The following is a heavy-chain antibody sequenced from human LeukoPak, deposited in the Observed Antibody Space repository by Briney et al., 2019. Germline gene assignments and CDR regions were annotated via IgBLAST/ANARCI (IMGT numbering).Heavy chain of an antibody. J-gene: IGHJ4*02. CDR2: ISYDGSSK. D-gene: IGHD5-18*01. CDR3: AKDLRGYSYGSDY. V-gene: IGHV3-30*18. CDR1: GFTFSSSG. Sequence: PGGSLRLSCAASGFTFSSSGMHWVRQAPGKGLEWVAVISYDGSSKDYADSVKGRFTISRDNSKNTLYLQMNSLRAEDMAIYYCAKDLRGYSYGSDYWGQGTLVTVSS.